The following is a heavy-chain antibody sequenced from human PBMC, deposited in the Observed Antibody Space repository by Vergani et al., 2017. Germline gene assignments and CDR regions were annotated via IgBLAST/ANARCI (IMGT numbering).Heavy chain of an antibody. V-gene: IGHV4-34*01. D-gene: IGHD4-11*01. Sequence: QVQLQQWGGGLLKPSETLSLTCVVNGGSFTSYHWTWIRQSPGEGLEWVGDIDHTGRPDYNPSLKSRLTMSVDKSRNQFSLTVNSVPATDTAIYFCARVNTETNGHLYYYYYMDVWGQGTAVTVS. CDR3: ARVNTETNGHLYYYYYMDV. CDR2: IDHTGRP. J-gene: IGHJ6*03. CDR1: GGSFTSYH.